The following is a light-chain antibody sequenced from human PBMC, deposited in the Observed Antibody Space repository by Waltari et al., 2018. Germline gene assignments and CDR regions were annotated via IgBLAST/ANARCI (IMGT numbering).Light chain of an antibody. CDR2: AAS. J-gene: IGKJ2*03. Sequence: DIQMTQSPSSLSASVGDRVTITCLASQSISSYLNWYQQKPGKAPKLLIYAASSLQSGVPSRFSGSGSGTNFTLTISSLQPEDFATYYCQQSYSTPGYSFGQGTKLEIK. CDR3: QQSYSTPGYS. CDR1: QSISSY. V-gene: IGKV1-39*01.